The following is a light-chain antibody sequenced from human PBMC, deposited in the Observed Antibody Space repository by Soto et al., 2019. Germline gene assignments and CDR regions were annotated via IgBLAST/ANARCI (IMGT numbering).Light chain of an antibody. CDR1: SSNIGSNY. V-gene: IGLV1-47*01. CDR2: EVF. CDR3: SSFADGFNVV. Sequence: QSVLTQPPSASQTPGQRVTISCSGTSSNIGSNYVSWYQQHPDEAPKLLIYEVFKRPSEIPARFSASKSGNTASLIVSGLQPEDEAEYFCSSFADGFNVVFGGGTKLTVL. J-gene: IGLJ2*01.